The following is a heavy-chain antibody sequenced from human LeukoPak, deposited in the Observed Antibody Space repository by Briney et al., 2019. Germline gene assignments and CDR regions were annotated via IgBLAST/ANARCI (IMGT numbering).Heavy chain of an antibody. D-gene: IGHD6-19*01. CDR2: INTNSGNP. CDR3: ARDLHGSGWDP. CDR1: GYTFTTYG. V-gene: IGHV7-4-1*02. J-gene: IGHJ5*02. Sequence: ASVKVSCKASGYTFTTYGINWVRQAPGQGLEWMGWINTNSGNPTYAQGFTGRFVFSLDTSVSTAYLQISSLKAEDTAVYYCARDLHGSGWDPWGQGTLVTVSS.